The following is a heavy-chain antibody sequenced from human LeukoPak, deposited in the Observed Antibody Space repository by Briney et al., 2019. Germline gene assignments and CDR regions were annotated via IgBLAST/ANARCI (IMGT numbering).Heavy chain of an antibody. CDR1: GFTFSSYG. D-gene: IGHD5-12*01. CDR3: ARDSGYDSGYFDY. V-gene: IGHV3-33*01. Sequence: GGSLRLSWAASGFTFSSYGMHWVRQAPGKGLEWVAVIWYDGSNKYYADSVKGRFTISRDNSKNTLYLQMNSLRAEDTAVYYCARDSGYDSGYFDYWGQGTLVTVSS. J-gene: IGHJ4*02. CDR2: IWYDGSNK.